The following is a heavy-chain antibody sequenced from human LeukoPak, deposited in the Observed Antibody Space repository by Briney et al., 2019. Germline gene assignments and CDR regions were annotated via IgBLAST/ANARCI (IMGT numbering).Heavy chain of an antibody. V-gene: IGHV3-21*04. J-gene: IGHJ4*02. D-gene: IGHD1-26*01. CDR2: ISSSSSYI. CDR3: AKTPEGSYLFDY. Sequence: PGGSLRLSCAASGFTFSSYSMNWVRQAPGKGLEWVSSISSSSSYIYYADSVKGRFTISRDNSKNTLYLQMNSLRAEDTAVYYCAKTPEGSYLFDYWGQGTLVTVSS. CDR1: GFTFSSYS.